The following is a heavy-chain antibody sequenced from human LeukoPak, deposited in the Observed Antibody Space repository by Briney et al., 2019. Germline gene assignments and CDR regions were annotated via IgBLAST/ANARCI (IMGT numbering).Heavy chain of an antibody. CDR1: GFTFSSYE. CDR3: ARGSSGYDYAWFDP. CDR2: ISSSGSTI. J-gene: IGHJ5*02. D-gene: IGHD5-12*01. V-gene: IGHV3-48*03. Sequence: GGSLRLSCAASGFTFSSYEMNWVRQAPGKGLEWVSYISSSGSTIYYADSVKGRFTISRDNAKNSLYLQMNSLRAEDTAVYYCARGSSGYDYAWFDPWGQGTLVTASS.